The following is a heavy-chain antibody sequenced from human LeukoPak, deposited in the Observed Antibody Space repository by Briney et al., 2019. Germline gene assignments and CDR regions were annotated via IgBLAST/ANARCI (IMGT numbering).Heavy chain of an antibody. D-gene: IGHD2-2*03. CDR3: ARHEDASWI. Sequence: GESLKISCKSSGYNFTTYWIAWVRQMPGKGLEWMGMIYPGDSDTRYSPSFQGQVTISADKSITTAYLQWSSLKASDTAMYFCARHEDASWIWGQGSLVTVSS. CDR2: IYPGDSDT. V-gene: IGHV5-51*01. J-gene: IGHJ4*02. CDR1: GYNFTTYW.